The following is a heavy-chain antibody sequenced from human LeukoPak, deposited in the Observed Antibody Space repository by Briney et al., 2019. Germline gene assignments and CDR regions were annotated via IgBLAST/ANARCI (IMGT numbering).Heavy chain of an antibody. Sequence: SETLSLTCTVSGGSINSYYWSWIRQPPGKGLEWIALIHYGGTTKYNPSLESRVTISVDTSKNQFSLRLNSGTAADTAVYYCARHFVTYPHYFDYWGQGTLVTVSS. D-gene: IGHD2-21*01. CDR3: ARHFVTYPHYFDY. CDR2: IHYGGTT. CDR1: GGSINSYY. J-gene: IGHJ4*02. V-gene: IGHV4-59*08.